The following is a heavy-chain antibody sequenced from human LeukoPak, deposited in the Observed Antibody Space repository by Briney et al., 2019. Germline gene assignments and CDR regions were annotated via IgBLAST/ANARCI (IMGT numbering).Heavy chain of an antibody. CDR1: GGSISSSSYY. Sequence: SETLSLTCTVSGGSISSSSYYWGWIRQPPGKGLEWIGSIYYSGSTYYNPSLKSRVTISVDTSRNQFSLKLSSVTAADTAVYYCARAERGSYDFDYWGQGTLVTVSS. D-gene: IGHD1-26*01. J-gene: IGHJ4*02. V-gene: IGHV4-39*07. CDR2: IYYSGST. CDR3: ARAERGSYDFDY.